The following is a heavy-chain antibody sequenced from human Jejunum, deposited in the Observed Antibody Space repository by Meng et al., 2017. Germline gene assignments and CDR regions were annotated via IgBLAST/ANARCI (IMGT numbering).Heavy chain of an antibody. Sequence: GESLKISCAASGFTFSSYAMSWVRQAPGRGLEWVSSIRGSGTGADYADPVKGRFTISRDNSKNTLYLQMHSLGAEDAAVYYCGRDPNGDWFGPFDMRGQGTLVTVSS. D-gene: IGHD3-9*01. CDR1: GFTFSSYA. J-gene: IGHJ3*02. V-gene: IGHV3-23*01. CDR2: IRGSGTGA. CDR3: GRDPNGDWFGPFDM.